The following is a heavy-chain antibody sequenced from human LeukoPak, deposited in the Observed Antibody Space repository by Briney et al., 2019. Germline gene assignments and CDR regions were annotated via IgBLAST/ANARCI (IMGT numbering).Heavy chain of an antibody. D-gene: IGHD2-2*01. V-gene: IGHV3-15*01. J-gene: IGHJ5*02. CDR1: GFTFSNAW. Sequence: GGSLRLSCAASGFTFSNAWMSWVRQAPGKGLEWVGRIKSKTDGGTTDYAAPVKGRFTISRDDSKNTLYLQMNSLKTEDTAVYYCITDTPIDVVVPAAYLPGPDWFDPWGQGTLVTVSS. CDR2: IKSKTDGGTT. CDR3: ITDTPIDVVVPAAYLPGPDWFDP.